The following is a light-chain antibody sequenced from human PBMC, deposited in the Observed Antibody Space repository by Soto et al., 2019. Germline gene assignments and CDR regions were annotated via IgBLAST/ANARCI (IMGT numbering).Light chain of an antibody. CDR2: AAS. J-gene: IGKJ3*01. Sequence: DIQMTQSPSSLSASVGDRVTITCRASQSISTNLNWYQVKPGKAPKLLIYAASSLESGVPSRFSGSGSGTDFTLTINSLQPEDFATYYCQQSYTTPLFTFGPGTKVDIK. CDR1: QSISTN. V-gene: IGKV1-39*01. CDR3: QQSYTTPLFT.